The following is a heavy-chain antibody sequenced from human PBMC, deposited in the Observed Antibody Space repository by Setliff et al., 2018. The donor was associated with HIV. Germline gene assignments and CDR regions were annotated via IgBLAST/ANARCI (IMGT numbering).Heavy chain of an antibody. V-gene: IGHV3-48*04. D-gene: IGHD3-16*02. CDR2: IGSDSSTI. CDR1: GFSFSNSN. J-gene: IGHJ6*02. CDR3: ARDGDVVRLHLGELSLFMDV. Sequence: HPGGSLRLSCAASGFSFSNSNINWVRQPPGKGLEWLSYIGSDSSTIYYADSVKGRFTISGDNAKNSLYLQMNSLRAEDTAVYYCARDGDVVRLHLGELSLFMDVWGQGTTVTVSS.